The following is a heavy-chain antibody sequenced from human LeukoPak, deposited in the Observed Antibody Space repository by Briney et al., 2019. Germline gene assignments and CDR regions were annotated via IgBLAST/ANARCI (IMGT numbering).Heavy chain of an antibody. V-gene: IGHV3-23*01. CDR2: SSGSGAST. Sequence: PGGSLRLSCVGSGFTFINYAMTWVRQSPARGLEYVSSSSGSGASTHYADSVKGRFTISRDNSKNTLYLQMNSLRAEDTAVYYCAKDRIVGATNYFDYWGQGTLVTVSS. J-gene: IGHJ4*02. D-gene: IGHD1-26*01. CDR3: AKDRIVGATNYFDY. CDR1: GFTFINYA.